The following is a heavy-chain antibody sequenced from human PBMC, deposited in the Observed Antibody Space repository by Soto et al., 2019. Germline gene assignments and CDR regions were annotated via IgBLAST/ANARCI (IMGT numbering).Heavy chain of an antibody. CDR3: AKAPYYYDSSGNLYFDY. Sequence: PGGSLRLSCAASGFTFSSYAMSWVRQAPGKGLEWVSAISGSGGSTYYADSVKGRLTISRDNSKNTLYLQMNSLRAEDTAVYYCAKAPYYYDSSGNLYFDYWGQGTLVTVSS. J-gene: IGHJ4*02. CDR1: GFTFSSYA. D-gene: IGHD3-22*01. CDR2: ISGSGGST. V-gene: IGHV3-23*01.